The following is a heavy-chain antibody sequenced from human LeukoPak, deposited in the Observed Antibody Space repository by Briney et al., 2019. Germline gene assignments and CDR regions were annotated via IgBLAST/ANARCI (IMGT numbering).Heavy chain of an antibody. J-gene: IGHJ4*02. CDR1: GFTFSSFE. CDR2: ISSSGSTT. Sequence: GGSLRLSCAGSGFTFSSFEMNWVRQSPGRGLEWVSYISSSGSTTYYADSVKGRFTISRDNAKNSLYLQMISLRAEDTALYYCVSRPPPHRGPFDYWGQGTLVTVSS. V-gene: IGHV3-48*03. CDR3: VSRPPPHRGPFDY.